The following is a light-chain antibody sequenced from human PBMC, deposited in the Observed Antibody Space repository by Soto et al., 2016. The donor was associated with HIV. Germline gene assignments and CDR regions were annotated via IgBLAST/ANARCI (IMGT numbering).Light chain of an antibody. CDR3: QVWDKNSDHWV. CDR2: DDT. CDR1: NIESQS. Sequence: SYVLTQPDSVSVAPGKTARITCGGDNIESQSVHWYQQKPGQAPVLVVFDDTDRPSGIPERFSGSNSGNTATLAISRVEAGDEADYHCQVWDKNSDHWVFGGGTKLTVL. V-gene: IGLV3-21*03. J-gene: IGLJ3*02.